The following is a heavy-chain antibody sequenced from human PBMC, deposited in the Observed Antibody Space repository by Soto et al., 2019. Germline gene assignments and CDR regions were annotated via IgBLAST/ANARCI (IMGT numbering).Heavy chain of an antibody. J-gene: IGHJ4*02. Sequence: GGSMRLSCAASGFPISSYSMSWVRPTPGKGLEWVSAISGSGGSTYYADSVKGRFTISRDNSKNTLYLQMNSLRAEDTAVYYCARVDYDILTGPLPIDYWGQGTLVTVSS. CDR3: ARVDYDILTGPLPIDY. V-gene: IGHV3-23*01. CDR2: ISGSGGST. CDR1: GFPISSYS. D-gene: IGHD3-9*01.